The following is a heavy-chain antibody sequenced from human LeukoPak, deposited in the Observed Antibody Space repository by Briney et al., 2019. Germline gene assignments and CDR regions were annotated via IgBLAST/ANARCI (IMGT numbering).Heavy chain of an antibody. J-gene: IGHJ5*02. CDR3: ARARCSSTSCYRGFHWFDP. V-gene: IGHV1-2*02. Sequence: ASVKVSCKASGYTFTDYYMHWVRQAPGQGLEWMGWINPNSGGTNYAQKFQGRVSMTRDTSISTAYMELSRLRSDDTAVYYCARARCSSTSCYRGFHWFDPWGQGTLVTVSS. CDR2: INPNSGGT. D-gene: IGHD2-2*01. CDR1: GYTFTDYY.